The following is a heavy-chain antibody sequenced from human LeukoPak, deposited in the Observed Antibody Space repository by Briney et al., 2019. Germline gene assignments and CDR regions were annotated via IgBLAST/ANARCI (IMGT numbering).Heavy chain of an antibody. J-gene: IGHJ6*04. CDR2: IKQDGSEI. Sequence: GSLRLSCAASGFTFSGYWMSWVRQAPGKGPEWVANIKQDGSEIYYVDSVKGRFTISRDNAKNSLYLQMNSLRAEDTAVYYCAELGITMIGGVWGKGTTVTISS. CDR3: AELGITMIGGV. CDR1: GFTFSGYW. D-gene: IGHD3-10*02. V-gene: IGHV3-7*01.